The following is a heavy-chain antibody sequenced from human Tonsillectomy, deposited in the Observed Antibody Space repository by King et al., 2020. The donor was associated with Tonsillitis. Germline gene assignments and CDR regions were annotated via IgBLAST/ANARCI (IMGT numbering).Heavy chain of an antibody. D-gene: IGHD2-2*01. Sequence: VQLQESGPGLVKPSETLSLTCTVSGGSVSSYYWNWIRQPAGKGLEWIGRIYTSGSTNYNPSLKSRVTMSVDTSKNQFSLKLTSVTAADTAVYYCARDRCSTTTCYLQAGFDIWGQGTMVTVSS. CDR3: ARDRCSTTTCYLQAGFDI. CDR2: IYTSGST. V-gene: IGHV4-4*07. CDR1: GGSVSSYY. J-gene: IGHJ3*02.